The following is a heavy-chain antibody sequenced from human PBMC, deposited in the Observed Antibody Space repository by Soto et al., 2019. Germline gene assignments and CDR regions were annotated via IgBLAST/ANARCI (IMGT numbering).Heavy chain of an antibody. CDR1: GFTFSSYA. D-gene: IGHD2-15*01. Sequence: EVQLLESGGGLVQPGGSLRLSCAASGFTFSSYAMSWVRQAPGKGLEWVSAISGSGGSTYYADSVKVRFTISRDNSKNTPYTQMNSVIAEYTAVYYWAKDGDIEGGVAFDIWGQGTMVTVSS. V-gene: IGHV3-23*01. CDR3: AKDGDIEGGVAFDI. J-gene: IGHJ3*02. CDR2: ISGSGGST.